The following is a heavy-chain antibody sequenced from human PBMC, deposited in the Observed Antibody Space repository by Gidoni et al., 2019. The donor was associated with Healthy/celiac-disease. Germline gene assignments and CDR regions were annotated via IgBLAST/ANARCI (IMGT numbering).Heavy chain of an antibody. Sequence: QVQLVQSGAEVKKPGASVKVSCKASGYTFTRSYMHWVRQAPGQGLEWMGWITPNSGDTNYAQKFQGRVTMTRDTSISTAYMELSRLGSDDTAVYYCARDWVSPRGRLVLGYWGQGTLVTVSS. V-gene: IGHV1-2*02. CDR2: ITPNSGDT. J-gene: IGHJ4*02. D-gene: IGHD6-6*01. CDR1: GYTFTRSY. CDR3: ARDWVSPRGRLVLGY.